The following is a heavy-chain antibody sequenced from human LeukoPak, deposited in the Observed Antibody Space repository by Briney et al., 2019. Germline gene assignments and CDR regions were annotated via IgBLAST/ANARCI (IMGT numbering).Heavy chain of an antibody. J-gene: IGHJ3*02. D-gene: IGHD3-3*01. CDR3: ASEELRFGVVIPDAFDI. V-gene: IGHV4-31*03. CDR1: GGSISSGGYY. CDR2: IYYSGST. Sequence: SQTLSLTCTVSGGSISSGGYYWSWIRQHPGKGLEWIGYIYYSGSTYYNPSLKSRVTISVDTSKNQFSLKLSSVTAADTAVYYCASEELRFGVVIPDAFDIWGQGTMVTVSS.